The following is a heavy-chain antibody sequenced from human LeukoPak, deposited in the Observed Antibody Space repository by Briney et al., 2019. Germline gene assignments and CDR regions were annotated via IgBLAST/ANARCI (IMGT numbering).Heavy chain of an antibody. V-gene: IGHV4-34*01. Sequence: SETLSLTCAVYGGSLSDFYWSWIRQSPGKGLQWIGEVAHKGPTVYSPTLNRKYNPSLERRVTLSVDPSKNQFSLKLTSVTVADTATYYCVRQGTNSGYYLLDYWGPGHLVTVSS. CDR3: VRQGTNSGYYLLDY. CDR2: VAHKGPTVYSPTLNR. J-gene: IGHJ4*02. D-gene: IGHD3-3*01. CDR1: GGSLSDFY.